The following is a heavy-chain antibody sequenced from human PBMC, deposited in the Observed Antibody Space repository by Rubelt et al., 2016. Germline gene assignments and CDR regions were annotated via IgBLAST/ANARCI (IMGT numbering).Heavy chain of an antibody. CDR3: ARRYSNGLYWFFDL. CDR2: IYYSGST. D-gene: IGHD6-19*01. CDR1: GGSINNYY. Sequence: QVQLQESGPGLVKPLETLSLTCTVSGGSINNYYWSWIRQPPGKGLEWVGSIYYSGSTTSNPSLKSRLTISIDTSGNQFSLKPSSVTAADTAVYYCARRYSNGLYWFFDLWGRGTLVTVSS. J-gene: IGHJ2*01. V-gene: IGHV4-59*08.